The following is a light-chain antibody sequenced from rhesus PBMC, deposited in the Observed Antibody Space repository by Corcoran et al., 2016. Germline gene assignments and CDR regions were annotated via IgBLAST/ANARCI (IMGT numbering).Light chain of an antibody. J-gene: IGKJ1*01. Sequence: DIQMTQSPSSLSASVGDRVTITCRASENVNNYLHWYQQKPGKAPKLLIYKESTLQSGVPSRFSGSGAGTDFTLTISSLQPEDFATYYCQHSYGTPRTFGQGTKVEIK. CDR2: KES. CDR3: QHSYGTPRT. V-gene: IGKV1-74*01. CDR1: ENVNNY.